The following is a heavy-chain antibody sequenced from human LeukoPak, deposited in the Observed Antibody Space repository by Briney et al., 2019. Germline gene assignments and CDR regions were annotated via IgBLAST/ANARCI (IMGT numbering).Heavy chain of an antibody. D-gene: IGHD4-17*01. V-gene: IGHV3-11*04. CDR1: AFTFSDNY. J-gene: IGHJ6*03. Sequence: PGGSLRLSCAVSAFTFSDNYMTWIRQAPGKGLEWVSYISSTSSTIYYADSVKGRFTISRDTAKNSLYLQMNSLRAEDTAVYSCARGDYGDYWNYYYMDVWGKGTTVTVSS. CDR2: ISSTSSTI. CDR3: ARGDYGDYWNYYYMDV.